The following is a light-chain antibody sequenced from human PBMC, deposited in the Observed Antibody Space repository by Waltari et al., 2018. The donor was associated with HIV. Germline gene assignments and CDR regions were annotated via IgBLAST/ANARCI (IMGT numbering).Light chain of an antibody. CDR2: GNP. Sequence: QSVLTQPPSVSGAPGQRVTISYTGSSSNIGAGYDVHWFQQLPGTAPKLLIYGNPNRPSGVPDRVSGSKSGTSASLAITGLQAEDEGDYYCQSYDSGLSAYVFGTGTKVTVL. CDR1: SSNIGAGYD. CDR3: QSYDSGLSAYV. V-gene: IGLV1-40*01. J-gene: IGLJ1*01.